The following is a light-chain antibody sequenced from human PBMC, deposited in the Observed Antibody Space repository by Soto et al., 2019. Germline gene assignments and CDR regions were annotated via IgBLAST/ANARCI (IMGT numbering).Light chain of an antibody. CDR2: DVS. CDR1: SSDVGGYNY. Sequence: QSVLTQPASVSGSPGHSITLSCTGTSSDVGGYNYVSWYQQHPGKAPKLMIYDVSNRPSGVSNRFSGSKSGNTASLTISGLQAEDEADYYGSSYTSSSTPVVFCGGTKLTVL. J-gene: IGLJ2*01. CDR3: SSYTSSSTPVV. V-gene: IGLV2-14*01.